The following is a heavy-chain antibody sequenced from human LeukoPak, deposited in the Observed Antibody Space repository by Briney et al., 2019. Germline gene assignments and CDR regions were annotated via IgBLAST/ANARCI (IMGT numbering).Heavy chain of an antibody. CDR1: GVSISRYY. D-gene: IGHD3-10*01. CDR3: ARSDYHNSGSHTVFDAFDI. V-gene: IGHV4-59*01. Sequence: PSETLSLTCTVSGVSISRYYWSWIRRPPGKGLEWIGYIDDSGNTNYNPSLKSQVTISVDKSKNQFSLKLSFVTAADTAMYYCARSDYHNSGSHTVFDAFDIWGRGTRVTVSS. CDR2: IDDSGNT. J-gene: IGHJ3*02.